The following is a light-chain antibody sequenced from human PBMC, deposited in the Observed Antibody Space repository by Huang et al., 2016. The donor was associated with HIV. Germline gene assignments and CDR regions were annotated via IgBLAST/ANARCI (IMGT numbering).Light chain of an antibody. CDR1: QSVSSY. Sequence: EIVLTQSPATLSLSPGERATLSCRASQSVSSYLAWYQQKPGQTPRLLIYDASNRATGIPAMFSGSGSGTDFTLTINSLEPEDLGIYYCLQHRKRPPTYTFGQGTKLEIK. CDR2: DAS. V-gene: IGKV3-11*01. J-gene: IGKJ2*01. CDR3: LQHRKRPPTYT.